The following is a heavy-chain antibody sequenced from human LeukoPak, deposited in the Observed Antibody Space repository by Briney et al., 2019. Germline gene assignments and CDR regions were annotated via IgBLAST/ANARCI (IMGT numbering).Heavy chain of an antibody. CDR1: GFTLSDSW. J-gene: IGHJ4*02. V-gene: IGHV3-7*05. Sequence: GGSLRLSCAASGFTLSDSWMTWVRQAPGKGLEWVANINQNGGEKEYVDSVKGRFTISRDNAKNSLFLQMNRLRAEDTAVYYCARGIGWFGYWGQGTLVTVSS. CDR3: ARGIGWFGY. D-gene: IGHD3-10*01. CDR2: INQNGGEK.